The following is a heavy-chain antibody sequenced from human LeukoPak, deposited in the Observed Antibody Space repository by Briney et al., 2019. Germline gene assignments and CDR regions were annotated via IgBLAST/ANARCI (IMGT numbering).Heavy chain of an antibody. CDR2: INPNSRGT. V-gene: IGHV1-2*02. D-gene: IGHD5-18*01. J-gene: IGHJ3*02. CDR1: GYTFTAYS. CDR3: ARRAREYSHDAFDI. Sequence: ASVKVSCKASGYTFTAYSMHWVRQAPGQGLEWMGWINPNSRGTDSAQKFQGRFSMTRGTSISTAYMELSRLRSDDTAVYYCARRAREYSHDAFDIWGQGTMVTVSS.